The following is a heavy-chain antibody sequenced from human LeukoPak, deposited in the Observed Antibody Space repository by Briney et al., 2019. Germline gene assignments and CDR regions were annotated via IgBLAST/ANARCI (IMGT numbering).Heavy chain of an antibody. CDR3: ARGEYTWLDP. V-gene: IGHV3-7*01. Sequence: PGGSLRLSCGASGFTFSTYWMSWVRQAPGKGLEWVANIKRDGSDKYYVDSVKGRFTISRDNAKNSLYLQMNSLRAEDTAVYYCARGEYTWLDPWGQGTLVTVSS. D-gene: IGHD2/OR15-2a*01. J-gene: IGHJ5*02. CDR1: GFTFSTYW. CDR2: IKRDGSDK.